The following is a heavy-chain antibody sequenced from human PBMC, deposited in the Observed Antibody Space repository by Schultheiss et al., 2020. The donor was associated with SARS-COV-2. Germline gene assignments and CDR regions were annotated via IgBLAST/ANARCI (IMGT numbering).Heavy chain of an antibody. D-gene: IGHD5-18*01. V-gene: IGHV3-23*01. CDR3: AADTAMRDI. J-gene: IGHJ3*02. CDR2: ISGSGGST. Sequence: GGSLRLSCAASGFTFSSYDMHWVRQATGKGLEWVSAISGSGGSTYYADSVKGRFTISRDNAKNSLYLQMNSLRAEDTAVYYCAADTAMRDIWGQGTMVTVSS. CDR1: GFTFSSYD.